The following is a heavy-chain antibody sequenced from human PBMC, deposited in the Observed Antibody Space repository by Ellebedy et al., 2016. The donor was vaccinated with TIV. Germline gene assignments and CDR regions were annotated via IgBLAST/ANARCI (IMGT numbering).Heavy chain of an antibody. V-gene: IGHV1-69*13. CDR1: GGTFSSYA. D-gene: IGHD2-2*01. CDR3: ARVEYQLLSAFDI. Sequence: ASVKVSXKASGGTFSSYAISWVRQAPGQGLEWMGGIIPIFGTANYAQKFQGRVTITADESTSTAYMELSSLRSEDTAVYYCARVEYQLLSAFDIWGQGTMVTVSS. J-gene: IGHJ3*02. CDR2: IIPIFGTA.